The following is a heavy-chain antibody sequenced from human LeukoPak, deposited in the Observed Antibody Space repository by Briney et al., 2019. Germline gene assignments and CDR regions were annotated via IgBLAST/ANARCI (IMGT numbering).Heavy chain of an antibody. CDR2: IYSGGNT. V-gene: IGHV3-66*01. CDR3: ASRPSGDYPYFDY. CDR1: GFTVSCNY. Sequence: GGSLRLSCAASGFTVSCNYMSWARQAPGKGLDWVSVIYSGGNTYYADSVKGRFTISRDNSKNTLYLQMNSLRAEDTAVYYCASRPSGDYPYFDYWGQGTLVTVSS. D-gene: IGHD4-17*01. J-gene: IGHJ4*02.